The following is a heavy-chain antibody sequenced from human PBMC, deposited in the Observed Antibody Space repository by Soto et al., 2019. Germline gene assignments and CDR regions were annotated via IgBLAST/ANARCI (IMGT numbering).Heavy chain of an antibody. J-gene: IGHJ3*02. V-gene: IGHV3-30-3*01. D-gene: IGHD1-1*01. Sequence: QVQLVESGGGVVQPGRSLRLSCAASGFTFSSYAMHWVRQAPGKGLEWVAVISYDGSNKYYADSVKGRFTISRDNSKNTLYLKMNSLRAEDTDVYYCARDHNWNDGSSRSSGDAFDIWGQGTMVTVSS. CDR2: ISYDGSNK. CDR1: GFTFSSYA. CDR3: ARDHNWNDGSSRSSGDAFDI.